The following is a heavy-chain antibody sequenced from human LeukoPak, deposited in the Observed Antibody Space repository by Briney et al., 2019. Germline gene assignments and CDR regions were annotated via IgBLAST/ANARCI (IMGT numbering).Heavy chain of an antibody. V-gene: IGHV4-31*03. J-gene: IGHJ5*01. CDR1: GDSMNSFTYF. D-gene: IGHD5-18*01. CDR3: ARGGRGYTYGLDS. CDR2: VFYSGGT. Sequence: SETLSLTCTVSGDSMNSFTYFWAWIRQHPGKGLEWIGYVFYSGGTYLNPSLKRRLTMSSDTPNNQFSLHLTSVTAADTAVYYCARGGRGYTYGLDSWGQGIPVTASS.